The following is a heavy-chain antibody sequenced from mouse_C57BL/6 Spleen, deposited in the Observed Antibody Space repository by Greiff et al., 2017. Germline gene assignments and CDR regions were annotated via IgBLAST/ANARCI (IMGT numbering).Heavy chain of an antibody. V-gene: IGHV1-64*01. CDR3: ARHVNYAMDY. CDR1: AYTFTSYW. J-gene: IGHJ4*01. Sequence: QVQLKQPGAELVKPGASVKLSCKASAYTFTSYWMHWVKQRPGQGLEWIGMIHPNSGSTNYNEKFKSKATLTVDKSSSTAYMQLSSLTSEDSAVYYCARHVNYAMDYWGQGTSVTVSS. CDR2: IHPNSGST.